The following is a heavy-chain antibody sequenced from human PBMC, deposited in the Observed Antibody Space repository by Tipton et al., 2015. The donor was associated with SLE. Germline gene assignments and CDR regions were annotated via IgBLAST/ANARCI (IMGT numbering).Heavy chain of an antibody. J-gene: IGHJ3*02. Sequence: SLRLSCAASGFTFSSYAMTWVRQAPGKGLEWVSYISGGGDYTYYADSVKGRFSISRDISKNTLYLQMNSLRAEDTAVYYCARETNDAFDIWGQGTMVTVSS. CDR2: ISGGGDYT. CDR1: GFTFSSYA. CDR3: ARETNDAFDI. V-gene: IGHV3-23*01.